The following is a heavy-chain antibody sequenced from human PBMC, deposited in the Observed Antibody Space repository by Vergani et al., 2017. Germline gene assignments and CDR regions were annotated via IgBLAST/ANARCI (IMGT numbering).Heavy chain of an antibody. CDR2: INHSGST. CDR3: AKDNPIRFLEIDY. Sequence: QVQLQESGPGLVKPSQTLSLTCTVSGGSISSGGYYWSWIRQPPGKGLEWIGEINHSGSTNYNPSLKSRVTISVDTSKNQFSLKLSSVTAADTAVYYCAKDNPIRFLEIDYWGQGTLVTVSS. J-gene: IGHJ4*02. D-gene: IGHD3-3*01. V-gene: IGHV4-31*03. CDR1: GGSISSGGYY.